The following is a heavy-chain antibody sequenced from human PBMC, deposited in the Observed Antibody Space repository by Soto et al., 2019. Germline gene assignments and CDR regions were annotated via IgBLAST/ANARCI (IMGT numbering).Heavy chain of an antibody. CDR1: GGSISSGGYS. V-gene: IGHV4-30-2*01. CDR3: ARGIPTNYGSGSKFDY. CDR2: IYHSGST. J-gene: IGHJ4*02. Sequence: PSETLSLTCAVSGGSISSGGYSWSWIRQPPGKGLEWIGYIYHSGSTYYNPSLKSRVTISVDRSKNQFSLKLSSVTAADTAVYYCARGIPTNYGSGSKFDYWGQGTLVTVSS. D-gene: IGHD3-10*01.